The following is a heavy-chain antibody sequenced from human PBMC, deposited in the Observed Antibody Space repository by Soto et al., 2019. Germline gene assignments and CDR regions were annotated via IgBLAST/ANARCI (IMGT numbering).Heavy chain of an antibody. CDR1: GGTFSSYA. V-gene: IGHV1-69*01. D-gene: IGHD5-18*01. CDR2: IIPIFGTA. CDR3: ARRGYSYGQYYYYYYGMDV. Sequence: QVQLVQSGAEVKKPGSSVKVSCTASGGTFSSYAISWVRQAPGQGLEWMGGIIPIFGTANYAQKFQGRVTITADESTSTAYMELSSLRSEDTAVYYCARRGYSYGQYYYYYYGMDVWGQGTTVTVSS. J-gene: IGHJ6*02.